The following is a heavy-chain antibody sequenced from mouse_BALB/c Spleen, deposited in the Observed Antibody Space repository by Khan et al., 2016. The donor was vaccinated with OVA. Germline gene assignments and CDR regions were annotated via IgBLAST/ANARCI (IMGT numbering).Heavy chain of an antibody. CDR1: GYTFTSYT. J-gene: IGHJ2*01. CDR3: ARTSTKGSY. D-gene: IGHD3-1*01. Sequence: QVQLKESGAELVKPGASVKMSCKASGYTFTSYTMHWVKQRPGQGLEWIGYINPSSGYTKYNQKFKDKATLTADKSSSTAYMQLSSLTSEDSSVYYCARTSTKGSYWGQGTTLTVSS. V-gene: IGHV1-4*01. CDR2: INPSSGYT.